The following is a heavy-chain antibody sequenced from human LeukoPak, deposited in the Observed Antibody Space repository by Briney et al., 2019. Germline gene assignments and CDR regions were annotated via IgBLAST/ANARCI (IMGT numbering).Heavy chain of an antibody. V-gene: IGHV3-21*01. D-gene: IGHD3-16*02. CDR2: ISYTGTYI. J-gene: IGHJ4*02. Sequence: PGGFLRLSCSASSFNFKTYNINWVRQTPGKGLEWVSSISYTGTYIYYSDSVKGRFTISRDNAESSVYLELNSLRVDDTAIYYCTRDSGTYRPIDYWGQGTLVTVSS. CDR1: SFNFKTYN. CDR3: TRDSGTYRPIDY.